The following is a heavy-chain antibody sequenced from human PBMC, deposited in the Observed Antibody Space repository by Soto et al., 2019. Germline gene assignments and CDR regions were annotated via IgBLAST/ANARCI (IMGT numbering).Heavy chain of an antibody. CDR2: ISYDGSNK. Sequence: GGSLRLSCAASGLAFSNYAFHWVRQAPGKGLEWVAVISYDGSNKYYPDSMRGRFTISRDNSKSTVYLELNNLSAEDTAVYYCTKALYCSSTSCYSGGDTYHIWGQGTMVTVS. D-gene: IGHD2-2*01. V-gene: IGHV3-30-3*01. J-gene: IGHJ3*02. CDR3: TKALYCSSTSCYSGGDTYHI. CDR1: GLAFSNYA.